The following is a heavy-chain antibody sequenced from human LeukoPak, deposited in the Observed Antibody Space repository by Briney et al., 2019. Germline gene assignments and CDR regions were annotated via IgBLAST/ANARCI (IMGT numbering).Heavy chain of an antibody. Sequence: GGSLRLSCAASGIIFSNYWMHWVRQAPGKGLVWVSRINRDGSSTSYADPVKGRFTISRDNAKNTLYLQMNSLRAEDTAVYYCARGGGYSYGSFDYWGQGTLVTVSS. J-gene: IGHJ4*02. V-gene: IGHV3-74*01. D-gene: IGHD5-18*01. CDR1: GIIFSNYW. CDR3: ARGGGYSYGSFDY. CDR2: INRDGSST.